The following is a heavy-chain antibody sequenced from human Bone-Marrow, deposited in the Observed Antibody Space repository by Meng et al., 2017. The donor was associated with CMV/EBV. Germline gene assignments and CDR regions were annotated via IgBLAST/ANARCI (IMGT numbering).Heavy chain of an antibody. CDR1: GFTFADYA. Sequence: SLKISCAASGFTFADYAMHWVRHTPGRGLEWVSGISWNSGTIGYADSVKGRFTISRDDAKNSLYLEMISLRPEDTALYYCAKDRRFCSTPCCYGDSGYYAMDVWGRGTTVTFSS. J-gene: IGHJ6*02. V-gene: IGHV3-9*01. CDR2: ISWNSGTI. CDR3: AKDRRFCSTPCCYGDSGYYAMDV. D-gene: IGHD2-2*01.